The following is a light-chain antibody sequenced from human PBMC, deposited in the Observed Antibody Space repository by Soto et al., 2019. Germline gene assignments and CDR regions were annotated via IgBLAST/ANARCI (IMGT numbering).Light chain of an antibody. J-gene: IGLJ1*01. CDR1: SGDVGGYNY. V-gene: IGLV2-8*01. CDR2: EVS. Sequence: QSALTQPRSASGSPGQSVTISCTGTSGDVGGYNYVSWYQQHPGKAPKLMIFEVSERPSGVPDRFSASKSGNTASLTVSGLQAEDEADYYCSSYAGSNNYVFGTGTKLTVL. CDR3: SSYAGSNNYV.